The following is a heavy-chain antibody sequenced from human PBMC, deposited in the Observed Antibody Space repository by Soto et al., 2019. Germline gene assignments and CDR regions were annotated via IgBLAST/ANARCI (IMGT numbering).Heavy chain of an antibody. V-gene: IGHV5-51*01. D-gene: IGHD3-9*01. J-gene: IGHJ5*01. CDR2: IPPIDSDT. CDR1: GFSFTSFW. CDR3: ARQSYYDVLTGYLNWFDS. Sequence: PGESLKISCKGSGFSFTSFWIGWVRQLPGKGLEWMGIIPPIDSDTRYNPSFEGQVTISADNSINTAYLQWSTLKASGTGIYFCARQSYYDVLTGYLNWFDSWGRGTQVTVSS.